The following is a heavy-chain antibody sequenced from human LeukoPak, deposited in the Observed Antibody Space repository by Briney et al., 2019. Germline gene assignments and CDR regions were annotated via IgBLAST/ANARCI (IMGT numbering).Heavy chain of an antibody. D-gene: IGHD1-14*01. Sequence: PSETLSLTCAVYGGSFSGYYWSWIRQPPGKGLEWIGEINHSGSTNYNPSLKSRVTISVDTSKNQFSLKLSSVTAADTAVYYCARAHTTGYYFDYWSQGTLVTVSS. J-gene: IGHJ4*02. V-gene: IGHV4-34*01. CDR3: ARAHTTGYYFDY. CDR2: INHSGST. CDR1: GGSFSGYY.